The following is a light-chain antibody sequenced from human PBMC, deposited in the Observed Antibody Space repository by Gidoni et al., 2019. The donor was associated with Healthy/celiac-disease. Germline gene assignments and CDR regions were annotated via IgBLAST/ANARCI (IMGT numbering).Light chain of an antibody. CDR1: QDISNY. CDR2: DAS. V-gene: IGKV1-33*01. CDR3: QQYDNLLRT. J-gene: IGKJ4*01. Sequence: DIQMTQSPSSLSASVGDRVTITCQTSQDISNYLNWYQQKPGKAPKLLIYDASNLETGGPSRFSGSGSGTDFTFTISSLQPEDIATYYCQQYDNLLRTFGGGTKVEIK.